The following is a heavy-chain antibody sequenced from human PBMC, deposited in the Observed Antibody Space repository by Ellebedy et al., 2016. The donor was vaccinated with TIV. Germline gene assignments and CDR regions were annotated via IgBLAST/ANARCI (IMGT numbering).Heavy chain of an antibody. Sequence: GESLKISCAASGFTFSSHTMNWVRQAPGKGLEWVSAISSSSSYIFYVDSVKGRFTVARDNANKSLHLQMNNLRGDDTSVYYCGRAREPGPFAYYYYGMDVWGQGTTVTVSS. J-gene: IGHJ6*02. CDR3: GRAREPGPFAYYYYGMDV. CDR2: ISSSSSYI. CDR1: GFTFSSHT. D-gene: IGHD1-1*01. V-gene: IGHV3-21*04.